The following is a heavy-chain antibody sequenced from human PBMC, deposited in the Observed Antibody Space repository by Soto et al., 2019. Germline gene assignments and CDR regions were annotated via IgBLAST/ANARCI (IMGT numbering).Heavy chain of an antibody. Sequence: ASVKVSCKVSGYTLTELSMHWVLQAPGKGLEWMGGFDPEDGETIYAQKFQGRVTMTEDTSTDTAYMELSSLRSEDTAVYYCATGKAPSRHYDSSGTIDYWGQGTLVTVSS. CDR2: FDPEDGET. V-gene: IGHV1-24*01. CDR3: ATGKAPSRHYDSSGTIDY. CDR1: GYTLTELS. J-gene: IGHJ4*02. D-gene: IGHD3-22*01.